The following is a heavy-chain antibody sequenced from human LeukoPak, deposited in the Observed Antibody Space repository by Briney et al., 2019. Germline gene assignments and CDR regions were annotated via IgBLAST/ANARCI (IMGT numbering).Heavy chain of an antibody. CDR2: IYYSGST. J-gene: IGHJ6*02. V-gene: IGHV4-59*01. CDR1: GGSISSYY. D-gene: IGHD3-10*01. CDR3: AREGTSYGMDV. Sequence: SETLSLTCTVYGGSISSYYWSWVRQPPGKGLEWIGYIYYSGSTNYNPSLKSRVTVSVDTSKNQFSLKLSSVTAADTAVYYCAREGTSYGMDVWGQGTTVTVSS.